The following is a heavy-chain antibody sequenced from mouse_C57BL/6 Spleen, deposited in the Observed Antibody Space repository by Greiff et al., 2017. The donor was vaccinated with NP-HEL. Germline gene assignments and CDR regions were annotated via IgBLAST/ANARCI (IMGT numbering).Heavy chain of an antibody. D-gene: IGHD1-1*01. CDR3: ARDDGSSPYYFDY. V-gene: IGHV5-4*01. Sequence: EVKLVESGGGLVKPGGSLKLSCAASGFTFSSYAMSWVRQTPEKRLEWVATISDGGSYTYYPDNVKGRFTISRDNAKNNLYLQMSHLKSEDTAMYYCARDDGSSPYYFDYWGQGTTLTVSS. CDR1: GFTFSSYA. CDR2: ISDGGSYT. J-gene: IGHJ2*01.